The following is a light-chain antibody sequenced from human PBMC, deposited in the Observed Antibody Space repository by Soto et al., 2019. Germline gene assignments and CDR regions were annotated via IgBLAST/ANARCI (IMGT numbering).Light chain of an antibody. CDR3: QKYNSAPPLT. CDR1: KGISNY. Sequence: DIQMTQSPSSLSASVGDRVTITCRASKGISNYLAWYQQKPGKGPKLLIYAASTLQSGVPSRFSGSGSGTDFTLTISSLQPEDVATYYCQKYNSAPPLTFGQGTRLEIK. V-gene: IGKV1-27*01. J-gene: IGKJ5*01. CDR2: AAS.